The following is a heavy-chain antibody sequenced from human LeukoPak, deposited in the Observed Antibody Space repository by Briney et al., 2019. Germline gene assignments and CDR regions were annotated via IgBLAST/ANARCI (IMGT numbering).Heavy chain of an antibody. CDR3: ARHGHYDFWSGYYTPMDAFDI. CDR2: IYYSGST. J-gene: IGHJ3*02. V-gene: IGHV4-59*08. Sequence: SETLSLTCTVSGGSISTYYWSWIRQPPGKGLEWIGYIYYSGSTNYNPSLKSRVTISVDTSKNQFSLKLSSVTAADTAVYYCARHGHYDFWSGYYTPMDAFDIWGQGTMVAVSS. D-gene: IGHD3-3*01. CDR1: GGSISTYY.